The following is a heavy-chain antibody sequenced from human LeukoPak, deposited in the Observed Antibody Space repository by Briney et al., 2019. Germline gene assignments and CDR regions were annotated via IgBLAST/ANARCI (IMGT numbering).Heavy chain of an antibody. CDR3: ARGGYDY. CDR2: INHSGST. Sequence: SETLSLTCAVYGGSFSGYYWSWIRQPPGKGLEWIGEINHSGSTNYNPSLKSRVTISVDTSKNQCSLKLSSVTAADTAVYYCARGGYDYWGQGTLVTVSS. D-gene: IGHD3-22*01. V-gene: IGHV4-34*01. J-gene: IGHJ4*02. CDR1: GGSFSGYY.